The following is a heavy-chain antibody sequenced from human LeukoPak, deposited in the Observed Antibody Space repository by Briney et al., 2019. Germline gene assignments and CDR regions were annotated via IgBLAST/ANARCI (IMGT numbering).Heavy chain of an antibody. CDR3: AKPYGDYDKDAFDI. D-gene: IGHD4-17*01. J-gene: IGHJ3*02. CDR2: IRYDGSNK. Sequence: GGSLRLSCAASGFTFSSYGMHWVRQAPGKGLEWVAFIRYDGSNKYYADSVKGRFTISRDNSKNTLYLQMNSLRAEDTAVYYCAKPYGDYDKDAFDIWGQGTMVTVSS. CDR1: GFTFSSYG. V-gene: IGHV3-30*02.